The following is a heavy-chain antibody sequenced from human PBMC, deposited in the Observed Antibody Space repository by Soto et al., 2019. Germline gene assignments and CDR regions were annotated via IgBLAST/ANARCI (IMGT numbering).Heavy chain of an antibody. Sequence: QVQLQESGPGLVKPSQTLSLTCTVSGGSISSDDYYWSWLRQPPGKGLEWIGYIYHIGSSYYNPSLKRRVTISIDTSKNQLSLKLSSVTAADTAVYYCARTSPRGSGTWFDPWGQGTLVTVSS. J-gene: IGHJ5*02. CDR3: ARTSPRGSGTWFDP. D-gene: IGHD3-10*01. CDR2: IYHIGSS. CDR1: GGSISSDDYY. V-gene: IGHV4-30-4*01.